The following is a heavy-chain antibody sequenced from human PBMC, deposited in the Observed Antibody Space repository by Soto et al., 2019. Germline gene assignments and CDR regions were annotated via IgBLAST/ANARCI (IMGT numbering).Heavy chain of an antibody. CDR2: INAGNGNT. CDR3: ARDNDEYTINCYAWPLGWFDP. D-gene: IGHD6-13*01. CDR1: GYTVNNYA. V-gene: IGHV1-3*01. Sequence: QVQLVQSGAEVKKPGASVKVSCKASGYTVNNYAIHWVRQAPGQRLEWMGSINAGNGNTKYSQKFQGRVTITRDTSASTAYMELSSLRSEDTALYYCARDNDEYTINCYAWPLGWFDPWGQGTLVTVSS. J-gene: IGHJ5*02.